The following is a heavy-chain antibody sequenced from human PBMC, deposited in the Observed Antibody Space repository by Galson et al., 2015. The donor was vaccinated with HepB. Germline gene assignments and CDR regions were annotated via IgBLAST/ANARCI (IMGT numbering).Heavy chain of an antibody. J-gene: IGHJ6*02. D-gene: IGHD3-10*01. CDR2: IDPSDSYT. CDR3: ARGDYYGSGSYYGYYYYGMDV. Sequence: QSGAEVKKPGESLRISCKGSGYSFTSYWISWVRQMPGKGLEWMGRIDPSDSYTNYSPSFQGHVTISADKSISTAYLQWSSLKASDTAMYYCARGDYYGSGSYYGYYYYGMDVWGQGTTVTVSS. CDR1: GYSFTSYW. V-gene: IGHV5-10-1*01.